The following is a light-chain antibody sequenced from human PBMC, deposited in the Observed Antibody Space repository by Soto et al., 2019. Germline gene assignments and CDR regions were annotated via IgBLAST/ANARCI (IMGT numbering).Light chain of an antibody. CDR2: DNN. Sequence: HSVLTQPPSVSAAPGQKVTISCSGSSSNIGNNYVSWYQQLPGTAPKLLIYDNNKRPSGIPDRFSGSKSGTSATLGITGLQTGDEADYYCRTWDSSLSACWVFGGGTKLTVL. J-gene: IGLJ3*02. V-gene: IGLV1-51*01. CDR3: RTWDSSLSACWV. CDR1: SSNIGNNY.